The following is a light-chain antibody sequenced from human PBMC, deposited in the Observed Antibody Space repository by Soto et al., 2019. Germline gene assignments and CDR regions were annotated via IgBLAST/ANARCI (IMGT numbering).Light chain of an antibody. CDR3: QQRGYWPRT. V-gene: IGKV3D-20*02. Sequence: EIVLTQSPGTLSLSPGEGATLSCRASQSVSSDYLAWYQQKPGQTPKVLIYRASSRATGIPDRFSGSGSGTDFTLTISRLEPEDFAVYYCQQRGYWPRTFGQGTKLQIK. CDR2: RAS. J-gene: IGKJ2*01. CDR1: QSVSSDY.